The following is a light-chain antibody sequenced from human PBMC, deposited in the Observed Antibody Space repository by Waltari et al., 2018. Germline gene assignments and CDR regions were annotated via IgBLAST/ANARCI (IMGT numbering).Light chain of an antibody. CDR1: QGIGTW. J-gene: IGKJ4*01. Sequence: DIQRTQPPSSVSAFVGDRVTISCRASQGIGTWLAWYQQKPGKAPNLLIHGASSLQSGVPSRFSGSGSVTEFTLTINGLQPEDFATYYCQQTDSFPLTFGGGTKVEMK. CDR3: QQTDSFPLT. CDR2: GAS. V-gene: IGKV1-12*01.